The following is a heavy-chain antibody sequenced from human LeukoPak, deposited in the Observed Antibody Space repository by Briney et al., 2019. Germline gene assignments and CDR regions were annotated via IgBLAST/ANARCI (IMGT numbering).Heavy chain of an antibody. V-gene: IGHV4-4*02. Sequence: PSGPLSLTCGVSGGSISSTNWWTSVRQPPGEGLEWIGEVELSGRTNYNPSLESLVTISVDMSANHISLKLPSVTAADTAVYFCASHHPTSLAGIGWFDPWGQGTLVTVSS. CDR2: VELSGRT. J-gene: IGHJ5*02. D-gene: IGHD6-19*01. CDR1: GGSISSTNW. CDR3: ASHHPTSLAGIGWFDP.